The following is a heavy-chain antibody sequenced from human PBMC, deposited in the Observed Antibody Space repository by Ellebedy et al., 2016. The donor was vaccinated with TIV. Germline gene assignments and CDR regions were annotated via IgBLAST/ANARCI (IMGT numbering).Heavy chain of an antibody. D-gene: IGHD3-16*01. Sequence: SETLSLTCAVYGGSFSGHYWSWIRQTPGKGLEWIGYTYHSGTTYYNPSLRGRVTISIDTSKKQFSLKLSSVTAADTAVYYCARDFMGWGQGTLVTVSS. J-gene: IGHJ4*02. V-gene: IGHV4-34*01. CDR3: ARDFMG. CDR1: GGSFSGHY. CDR2: TYHSGTT.